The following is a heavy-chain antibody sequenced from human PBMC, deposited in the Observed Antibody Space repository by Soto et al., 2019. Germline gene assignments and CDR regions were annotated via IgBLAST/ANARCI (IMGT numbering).Heavy chain of an antibody. CDR1: GYTFTGHY. CDR2: INPKTGGT. D-gene: IGHD2-2*02. J-gene: IGHJ4*02. Sequence: QVQLEQSGPEVKKPGASMTVSCKASGYTFTGHYMHCVRQAPGQGPEWMGWINPKTGGTNSAQRFQGRVTLTSDTSIRTAYLEMNSLTSNDTAVYYCVRGYMWKPPGALGFWGQGTLLTVSS. CDR3: VRGYMWKPPGALGF. V-gene: IGHV1-2*02.